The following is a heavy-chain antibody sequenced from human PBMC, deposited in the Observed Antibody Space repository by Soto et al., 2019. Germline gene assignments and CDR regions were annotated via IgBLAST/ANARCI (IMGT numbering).Heavy chain of an antibody. CDR3: AKFPFLVWSFDY. CDR1: GFTFSSYA. CDR2: ISGSGGST. D-gene: IGHD3-3*01. V-gene: IGHV3-23*01. J-gene: IGHJ4*02. Sequence: PGGSLRLSCAASGFTFSSYAMGWVRQAPGKGLEWVSAISGSGGSTYYADSVKGRFTISRDNSKNTLYLQMNSLRAEDTAVYYCAKFPFLVWSFDYWGQGTLVPVSS.